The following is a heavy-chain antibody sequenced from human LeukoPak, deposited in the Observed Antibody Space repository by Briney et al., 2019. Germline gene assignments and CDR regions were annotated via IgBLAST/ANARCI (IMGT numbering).Heavy chain of an antibody. CDR3: ASDSYSPEYFQH. Sequence: GGSLRLSCAASGFSVSNNYMSWVRQAPGKGLEWVSVIYSGGSTFYADSAKGRFTISRDNSENTLHLQMNSLRAEDTAVYYCASDSYSPEYFQHWGQGTLVTVSS. D-gene: IGHD2-15*01. J-gene: IGHJ1*01. CDR2: IYSGGST. CDR1: GFSVSNNY. V-gene: IGHV3-66*01.